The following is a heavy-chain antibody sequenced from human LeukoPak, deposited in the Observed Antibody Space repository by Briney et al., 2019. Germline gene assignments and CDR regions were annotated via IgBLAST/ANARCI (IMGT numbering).Heavy chain of an antibody. CDR2: IYSSGTT. D-gene: IGHD1-26*01. CDR3: AGGPTAYYLDY. Sequence: GGSLRLSCAASGFTVSSNYMSWVRQAPGKGLEWVSIIYSSGTTYYADSVKGRFTISRDNSKNTLYLQMNSLRAEGTAVYYCAGGPTAYYLDYWGQGTLVTVSS. J-gene: IGHJ4*02. CDR1: GFTVSSNY. V-gene: IGHV3-66*01.